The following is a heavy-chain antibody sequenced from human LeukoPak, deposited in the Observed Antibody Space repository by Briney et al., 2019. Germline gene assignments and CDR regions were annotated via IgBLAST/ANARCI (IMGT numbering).Heavy chain of an antibody. J-gene: IGHJ3*02. V-gene: IGHV4-30-4*08. Sequence: SQTLSLTCTVSGGSISSGDYYWSWIRQPPGKGLEWIGYIYYSGSTYYNPSLKSRVTISVDTSKNQFSLKLSSVTAADTAVYYCASGDCSSTSCFGFDAFDIWGQGTMVTVSS. CDR3: ASGDCSSTSCFGFDAFDI. CDR2: IYYSGST. D-gene: IGHD2-2*01. CDR1: GGSISSGDYY.